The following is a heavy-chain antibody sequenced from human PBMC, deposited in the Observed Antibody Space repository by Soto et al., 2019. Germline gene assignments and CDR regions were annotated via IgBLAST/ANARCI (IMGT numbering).Heavy chain of an antibody. D-gene: IGHD3-22*01. CDR2: IFYSGTT. J-gene: IGHJ3*02. V-gene: IGHV4-31*03. CDR1: GGSISSGGYY. CDR3: ARGLISGYYLYDAFDI. Sequence: SETLSLTCTVSGGSISSGGYYWSWIRQHPGKGLEWIGYIFYSGTTYYNPSLKSRVTISVDKSKNQFSLKLSSVTAADTAVYYCARGLISGYYLYDAFDIWGQGTMVTVSS.